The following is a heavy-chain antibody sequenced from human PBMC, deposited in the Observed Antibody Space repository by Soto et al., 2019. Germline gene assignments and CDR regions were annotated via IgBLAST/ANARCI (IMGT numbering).Heavy chain of an antibody. V-gene: IGHV3-48*01. CDR1: GFILSDCV. J-gene: IGHJ4*02. CDR3: ARDLAAAGY. Sequence: QPGGSLRLSCATSGFILSDCVMNWVRQAPGKGLEWVSDITGSNSNIYYADSVKGRFTISRDNSKNTLYLQMNSLRAEDTAVYYRARDLAAAGYWGQGTLVTVSS. CDR2: ITGSNSNI. D-gene: IGHD6-13*01.